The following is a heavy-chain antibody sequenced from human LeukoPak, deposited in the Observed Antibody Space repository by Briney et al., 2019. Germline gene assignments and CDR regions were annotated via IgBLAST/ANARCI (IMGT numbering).Heavy chain of an antibody. D-gene: IGHD3-22*01. CDR3: AGQTYYYDSSGYYPDY. V-gene: IGHV3-7*03. Sequence: PGGSLRLSCAASGFTFSSYWMSWVRQAPGKGLEWVANIKQDGREKYYVGSVEGRFTISRDNAKNSLYLQMNSLRAEDTAVYYCAGQTYYYDSSGYYPDYWGQGTLVTVSS. J-gene: IGHJ4*02. CDR1: GFTFSSYW. CDR2: IKQDGREK.